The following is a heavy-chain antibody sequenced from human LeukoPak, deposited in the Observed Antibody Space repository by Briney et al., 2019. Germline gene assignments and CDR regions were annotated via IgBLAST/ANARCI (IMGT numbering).Heavy chain of an antibody. CDR3: ARDVSSGYYFDY. D-gene: IGHD5-12*01. J-gene: IGHJ4*02. CDR2: IYHSGST. Sequence: SETLSLTCTVSGYSISSGYFWGWIRQPPGKGLEWIGSIYHSGSTYYNPSLKSRVTISVDTSKNQFSLKLSSVTAADTAVYYCARDVSSGYYFDYWGQGTLVTVSS. V-gene: IGHV4-38-2*02. CDR1: GYSISSGYF.